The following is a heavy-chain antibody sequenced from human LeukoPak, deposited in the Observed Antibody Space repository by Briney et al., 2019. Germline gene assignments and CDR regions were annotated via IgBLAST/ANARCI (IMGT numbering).Heavy chain of an antibody. CDR3: AKPISGGLAVTADWFDP. CDR2: ISYDGTNK. Sequence: PGGSLRLSCAASGFTFRTYGIHWVRQAPGKGLEWVAVISYDGTNKYHADSVKGRFTISRDNSKNTLYLQLNSLRAEDTAVYYCAKPISGGLAVTADWFDPWGQGTLVTVSS. V-gene: IGHV3-30*18. CDR1: GFTFRTYG. D-gene: IGHD6-19*01. J-gene: IGHJ5*02.